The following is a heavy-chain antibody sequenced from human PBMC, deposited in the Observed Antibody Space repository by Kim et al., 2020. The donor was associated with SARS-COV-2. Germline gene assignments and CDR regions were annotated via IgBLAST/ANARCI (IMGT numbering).Heavy chain of an antibody. Sequence: GGSLRLSCTASGFIFSRYEMNWVRQAPGKGLEWVSYISHSGGTIFYADSVKGRFTISRDNAESSLSLQMSSLRAEDSAIYYCVRVATAPDAYFYMDVWGKGTTVTVS. CDR3: VRVATAPDAYFYMDV. CDR1: GFIFSRYE. D-gene: IGHD5-12*01. CDR2: ISHSGGTI. V-gene: IGHV3-48*03. J-gene: IGHJ6*03.